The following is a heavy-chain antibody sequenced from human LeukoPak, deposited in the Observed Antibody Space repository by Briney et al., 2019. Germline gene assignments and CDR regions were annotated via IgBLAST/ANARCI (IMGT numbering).Heavy chain of an antibody. J-gene: IGHJ4*02. CDR1: GFTFSSYW. CDR3: AGLWFGELLHYFDY. D-gene: IGHD3-10*01. V-gene: IGHV3-7*01. CDR2: IKQDGSEK. Sequence: GGSLRLSCAASGFTFSSYWMSWVRQAPGKGLEWVANIKQDGSEKYYVDSVKGRFTISGDNAKNSLYLQMNSLRAEDTAVYYCAGLWFGELLHYFDYWGQGTLVTASS.